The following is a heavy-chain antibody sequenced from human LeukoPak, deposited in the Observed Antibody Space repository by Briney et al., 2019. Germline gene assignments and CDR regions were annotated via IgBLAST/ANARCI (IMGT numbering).Heavy chain of an antibody. J-gene: IGHJ6*02. CDR2: ISAYNGNT. CDR3: ARKISDYVWGSYRYTNHYGMDV. Sequence: GASVKVSCKASGYTFTSYGISWVRQAPGQGLEWMGWISAYNGNTNYAQKLQGRVTMTTDTSTSTAYMELRSLRSDDTAVYYCARKISDYVWGSYRYTNHYGMDVWGQGTTVTVS. V-gene: IGHV1-18*01. D-gene: IGHD3-16*02. CDR1: GYTFTSYG.